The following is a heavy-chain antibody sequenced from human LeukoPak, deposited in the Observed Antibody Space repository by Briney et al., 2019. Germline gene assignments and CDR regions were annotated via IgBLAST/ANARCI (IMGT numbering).Heavy chain of an antibody. CDR1: GYTFTGYY. CDR3: ARERGRPTVLDY. V-gene: IGHV1-2*02. CDR2: INPNSGGT. J-gene: IGHJ4*02. D-gene: IGHD4-4*01. Sequence: ASVEVSCKASGYTFTGYYMHWVRQAPGQGLEWMGWINPNSGGTNYAQKFQGRVTMTRDTSISTAYMELSRLRSDDTAVYYCARERGRPTVLDYWGQGTLVTVSS.